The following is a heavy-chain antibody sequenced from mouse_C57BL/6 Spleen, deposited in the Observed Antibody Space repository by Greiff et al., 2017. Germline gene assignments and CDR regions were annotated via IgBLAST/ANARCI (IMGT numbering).Heavy chain of an antibody. Sequence: VQLQQSGAELAKPGASVKLSCKASGYTFTSYWMHWVKQRPGQGLEWIGYINPSSGYTKYNQKFKDKATLTADKSSSTAYMQRSSLTDDDSSVYDCARDYCTGYWGQGTILTVSS. J-gene: IGHJ2*01. CDR3: ARDYCTGY. CDR2: INPSSGYT. D-gene: IGHD1-1*01. CDR1: GYTFTSYW. V-gene: IGHV1-7*01.